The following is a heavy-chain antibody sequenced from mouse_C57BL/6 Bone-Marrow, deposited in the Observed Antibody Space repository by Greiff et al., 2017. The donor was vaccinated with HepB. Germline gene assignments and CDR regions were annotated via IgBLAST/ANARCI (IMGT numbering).Heavy chain of an antibody. V-gene: IGHV14-4*01. D-gene: IGHD1-1*01. CDR2: IDPENGDT. Sequence: EVQVVESGAELVRPGASVKLSCTASGFNIKDDYMHWVKQRPEQGLEWIGWIDPENGDTEYASKFQGKATITADTSSNTAYLQLSSLTSEDTAVYYCIIITTVVPYFDYWGQGTTLTVSS. J-gene: IGHJ2*01. CDR3: IIITTVVPYFDY. CDR1: GFNIKDDY.